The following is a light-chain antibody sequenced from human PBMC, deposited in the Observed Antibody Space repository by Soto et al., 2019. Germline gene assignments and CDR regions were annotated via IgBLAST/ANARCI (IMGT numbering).Light chain of an antibody. CDR2: DVS. CDR3: SSYTSSSTYV. J-gene: IGLJ1*01. Sequence: QSALTQPASVSGSPGQWITISCTGTSSDVGGYNYVSWYQQHPGKAPKLMIYDVSNRPSGVSNRFSGSKSGNTASLTISGRQAEDEADYYCSSYTSSSTYVFGTGTKHRP. V-gene: IGLV2-14*01. CDR1: SSDVGGYNY.